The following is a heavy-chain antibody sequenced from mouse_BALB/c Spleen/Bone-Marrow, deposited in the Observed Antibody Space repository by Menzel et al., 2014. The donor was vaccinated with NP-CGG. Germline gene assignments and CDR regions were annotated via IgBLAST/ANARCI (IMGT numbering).Heavy chain of an antibody. CDR1: GYTFTNYW. V-gene: IGHV1-7*01. J-gene: IGHJ3*01. Sequence: QVQLQHSGAELAKPGASVKMYCKASGYTFTNYWMHWGKQRPGQGLEWIGYINPSTGYTEYNQKFKDKATLTADKSSSTAYMQLSSLTSEDSAVYYCARGYQRSLADWGQGTLVTVSA. CDR2: INPSTGYT. CDR3: ARGYQRSLAD.